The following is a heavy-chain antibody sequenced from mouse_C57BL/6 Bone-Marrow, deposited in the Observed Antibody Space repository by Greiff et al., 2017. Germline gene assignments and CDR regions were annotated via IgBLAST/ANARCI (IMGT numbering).Heavy chain of an antibody. V-gene: IGHV1-42*01. Sequence: VQLQQSGPELVKPGASVKISCKASGYSFTGYYMNWVKQSPEKSLEWIGEINPSTGGTTYNQKFKAKATLTVDKSSSTAYMQLKSLTSEDSAVYYCARRTGNFDYWGQDTTLTVSS. CDR2: INPSTGGT. CDR3: ARRTGNFDY. D-gene: IGHD4-1*01. J-gene: IGHJ2*01. CDR1: GYSFTGYY.